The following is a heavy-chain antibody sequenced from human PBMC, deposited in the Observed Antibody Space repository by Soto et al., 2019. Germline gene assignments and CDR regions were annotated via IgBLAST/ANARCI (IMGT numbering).Heavy chain of an antibody. Sequence: GGSLRLSCAASGSSFPKYPMHWVRQAPGKGLEWVAVISYDGSDKYYSDSVRGRFTISRDNSMNTLYLQMNSLRTEDTAVYYCAKSPNFYCSSYHCYKYYFDYWGQGTLVTVSS. J-gene: IGHJ4*02. CDR2: ISYDGSDK. D-gene: IGHD2-2*01. V-gene: IGHV3-30*18. CDR1: GSSFPKYP. CDR3: AKSPNFYCSSYHCYKYYFDY.